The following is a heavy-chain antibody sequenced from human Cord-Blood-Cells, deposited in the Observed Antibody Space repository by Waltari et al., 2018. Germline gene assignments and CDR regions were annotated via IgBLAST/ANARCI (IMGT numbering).Heavy chain of an antibody. J-gene: IGHJ4*02. V-gene: IGHV4-61*01. CDR1: GGSVSSRSYY. CDR3: ARDRGSSSPFDY. CDR2: IYYSGGP. Sequence: QVQLQESGPGLVKPAETLSLTCTVSGGSVSSRSYYWSWVRPPPGKGLEWIGYIYYSGGPNYNPSLKSRVTISVDTSKNQFSLKLSSVTAADTAVYYCARDRGSSSPFDYWGQGTLVTVSS. D-gene: IGHD6-6*01.